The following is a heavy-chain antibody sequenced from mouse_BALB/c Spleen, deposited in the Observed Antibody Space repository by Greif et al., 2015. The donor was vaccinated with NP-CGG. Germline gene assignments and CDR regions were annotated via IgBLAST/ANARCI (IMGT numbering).Heavy chain of an antibody. CDR3: ARRREANWDYFDY. D-gene: IGHD4-1*01. J-gene: IGHJ2*01. V-gene: IGHV1-4*01. CDR1: GYTFTSYT. Sequence: VQGVESGAELARPGASVKMSCKASGYTFTSYTMHWVKQRPGQGLEWIGYINPSSGYTNYNQKFKDKATLTADKSSSTAYMQLSSLTSEDSAVYYCARRREANWDYFDYWGQGTTLTVSS. CDR2: INPSSGYT.